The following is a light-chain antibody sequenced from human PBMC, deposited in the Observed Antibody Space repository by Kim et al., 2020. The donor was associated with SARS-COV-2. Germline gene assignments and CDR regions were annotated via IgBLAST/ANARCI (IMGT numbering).Light chain of an antibody. J-gene: IGLJ3*02. CDR3: CSYAGSYTWV. Sequence: GQSVTISCTGTSSDVGGYNYVSWYQQYPGKAPKLMIYDVSKRPSGVPDRFSGSKSGNTASLTISGPQAEDEADYYCCSYAGSYTWVFGGGTKVTVL. CDR1: SSDVGGYNY. V-gene: IGLV2-11*01. CDR2: DVS.